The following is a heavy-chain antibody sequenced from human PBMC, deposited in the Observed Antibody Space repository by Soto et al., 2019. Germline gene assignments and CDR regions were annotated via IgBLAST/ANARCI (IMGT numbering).Heavy chain of an antibody. CDR2: ISYDGSNK. D-gene: IGHD2-2*01. Sequence: GGSLRLSCAASGFTFSSYGMHWVRQAPGKGLEWVAVISYDGSNKYYADSVKGRFTISRDNSKNTLYLQMNSLRAEDTAVYYCAKGPAIVLVPAAMDVWGQRTTVTVSS. CDR3: AKGPAIVLVPAAMDV. CDR1: GFTFSSYG. J-gene: IGHJ6*02. V-gene: IGHV3-30*18.